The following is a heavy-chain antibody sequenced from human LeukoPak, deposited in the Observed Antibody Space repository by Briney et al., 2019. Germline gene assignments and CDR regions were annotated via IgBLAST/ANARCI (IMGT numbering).Heavy chain of an antibody. J-gene: IGHJ1*01. D-gene: IGHD3-10*01. CDR3: AKVLLWFGEYFQH. CDR2: IYHSGST. V-gene: IGHV4-38-2*02. Sequence: SETLSLTCTVSGYSISSGYYWGWIRQPPGKGLEWIGSIYHSGSTYYNPSLKSRVTISVDTSKNQFSLKLSSVTAADTAVYYCAKVLLWFGEYFQHWGQGTLVTVSS. CDR1: GYSISSGYY.